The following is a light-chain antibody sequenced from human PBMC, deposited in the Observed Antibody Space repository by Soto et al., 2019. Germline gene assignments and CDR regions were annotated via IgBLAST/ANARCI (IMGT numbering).Light chain of an antibody. J-gene: IGLJ1*01. CDR1: KLGDKY. CDR2: QDS. Sequence: SYELTQPPSVSVSPGQTASITCSGDKLGDKYACWYHQKPGQSPVLVIYQDSNRPSGITERFSGSNSGNTATLNISGNKAMDEADYYCQAWDSSTYVFGTGTKLTVL. CDR3: QAWDSSTYV. V-gene: IGLV3-1*01.